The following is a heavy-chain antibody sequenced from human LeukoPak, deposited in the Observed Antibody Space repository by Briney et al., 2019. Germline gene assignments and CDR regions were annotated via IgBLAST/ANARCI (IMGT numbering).Heavy chain of an antibody. CDR2: IYYSGST. CDR1: GGSISSGGYY. J-gene: IGHJ4*02. D-gene: IGHD6-6*01. V-gene: IGHV4-31*03. CDR3: AGLSSSSRVIDY. Sequence: SETLSLTCTVSGGSISSGGYYWSWIRQHPGKGLEWIGYIYYSGSTYYNPSLKSRVTISVDTSKNQFSLKLSSVTAADTAVYYCAGLSSSSRVIDYWGQGTLVTVSS.